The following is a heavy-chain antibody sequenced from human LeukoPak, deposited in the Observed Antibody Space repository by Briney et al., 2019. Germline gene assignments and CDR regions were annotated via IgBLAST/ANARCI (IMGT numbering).Heavy chain of an antibody. CDR3: AKVYVWNEYYFDY. J-gene: IGHJ4*02. CDR2: INHNGGNT. V-gene: IGHV3-23*01. Sequence: GGSLRLSCAASGFTFSTYAMNWVRQAPGKGLEWVSTINHNGGNTYYADSVKGRFTISRDNSTNTLYLQMNSLRAEDTAVYYCAKVYVWNEYYFDYWGQGTLVTVSS. D-gene: IGHD1-1*01. CDR1: GFTFSTYA.